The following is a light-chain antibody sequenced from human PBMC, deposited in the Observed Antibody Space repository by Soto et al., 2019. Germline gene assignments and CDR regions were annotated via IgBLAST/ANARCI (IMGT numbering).Light chain of an antibody. J-gene: IGLJ3*02. CDR1: SSGLGDYNH. Sequence: QSALTQPRSVSGSPGQSVTISCTGTSSGLGDYNHVFWYQQHPGKAPKLVIYNFNKRPSGVPDRFSGSKSGNTASLTISGLQAEDEADYYCCSYAGSFTWVFGGGTKVTVL. V-gene: IGLV2-11*01. CDR3: CSYAGSFTWV. CDR2: NFN.